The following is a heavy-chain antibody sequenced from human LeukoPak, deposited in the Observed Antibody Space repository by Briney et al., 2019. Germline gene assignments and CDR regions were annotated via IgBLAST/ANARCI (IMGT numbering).Heavy chain of an antibody. CDR2: ISSSGRTISGSTI. Sequence: PGGSLRLSCAASGFTFSSYGMSWVRQAPGKGLEWVAYISSSGRTISGSTIYYADSVKGRFTISRDNAKNSLYLQMNSLRAEDTAVYYCARDDYDSSTPYYFDYWGQGTLVTVSS. CDR3: ARDDYDSSTPYYFDY. J-gene: IGHJ4*02. V-gene: IGHV3-48*04. CDR1: GFTFSSYG. D-gene: IGHD3-22*01.